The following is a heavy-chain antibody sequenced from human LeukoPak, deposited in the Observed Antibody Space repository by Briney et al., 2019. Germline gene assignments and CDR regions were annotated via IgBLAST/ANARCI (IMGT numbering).Heavy chain of an antibody. V-gene: IGHV1-18*01. J-gene: IGHJ4*02. Sequence: ASVKVSCKTSGYIFTKYDISWVRQAPGQGPEWTGWITPYNGNAQSAPKFEGRVTMTTDTSASTAYLELRGLKSDDTAVYYCARETKDGVFFDYLGQGTLVIVSS. CDR1: GYIFTKYD. D-gene: IGHD6-13*01. CDR3: ARETKDGVFFDY. CDR2: ITPYNGNA.